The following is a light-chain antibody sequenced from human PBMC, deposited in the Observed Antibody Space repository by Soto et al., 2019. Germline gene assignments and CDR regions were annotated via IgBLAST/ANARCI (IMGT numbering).Light chain of an antibody. V-gene: IGKV3-20*01. CDR1: QSVINNY. CDR2: GAS. Sequence: EIVSTQSPGTLSLSPGERATLSCSASQSVINNYLAWYQQKPGQAPRLLIYGASNRATGIPDRFSGSGSGTDFTLTISRLEPEDFAVYYCQQYGSSGTFGQGTKVDIK. CDR3: QQYGSSGT. J-gene: IGKJ1*01.